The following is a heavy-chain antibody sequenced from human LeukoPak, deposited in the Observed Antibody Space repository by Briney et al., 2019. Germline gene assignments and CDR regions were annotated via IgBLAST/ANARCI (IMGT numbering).Heavy chain of an antibody. CDR3: ARRPRRYSSGWYDY. J-gene: IGHJ4*02. D-gene: IGHD6-19*01. CDR2: IYTSGST. Sequence: SETLSLTCTVSGGSISSGSYYWSWIRQPAGKGLEWIGRIYTSGSTNYNPSLKSRVTISVDTSKNQFSLKLSSVTAADTAVYYCARRPRRYSSGWYDYWGQGTLVTVSS. V-gene: IGHV4-61*02. CDR1: GGSISSGSYY.